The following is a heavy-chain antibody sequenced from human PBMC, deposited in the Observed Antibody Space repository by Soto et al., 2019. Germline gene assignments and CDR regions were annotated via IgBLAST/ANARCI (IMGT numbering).Heavy chain of an antibody. D-gene: IGHD3-10*01. V-gene: IGHV4-4*02. CDR3: TRHYYYSMDV. J-gene: IGHJ6*01. CDR1: GASVANDNW. CDR2: VHHSVGN. Sequence: QVQLQESGPGLVKPSGTLSLTCVVSGASVANDNWWSWVRQPPGKGLEWIGEVHHSVGNNNSPSLMVRVSISVDKSKNQFSLNLNSVTAVASAVYYCTRHYYYSMDVWGQGTTVTVAS.